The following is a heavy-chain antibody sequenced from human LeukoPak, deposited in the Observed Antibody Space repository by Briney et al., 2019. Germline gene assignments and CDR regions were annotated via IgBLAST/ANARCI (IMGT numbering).Heavy chain of an antibody. J-gene: IGHJ4*02. CDR1: GFTFSSYA. CDR3: AKGREIVVGAFDY. V-gene: IGHV3-23*01. D-gene: IGHD1-26*01. CDR2: ISGSGGST. Sequence: PGRSLRLSCAASGFTFSSYAMSWVRQAPGKGLEWVSAISGSGGSTYYADSVKGRFTISRDNSKNTLYLQMNSLRAEDTAVYYCAKGREIVVGAFDYWGQGTLVTVSS.